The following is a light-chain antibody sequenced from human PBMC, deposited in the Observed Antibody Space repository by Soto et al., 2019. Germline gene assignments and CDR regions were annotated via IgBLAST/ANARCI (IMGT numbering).Light chain of an antibody. CDR1: QSVGTN. Sequence: VMTQSPATLSVSPGDRATLSFRASQSVGTNLAWYQQKPVQAPRLLIYDASARATGIPARFSGSGSGTEFTLTISSLQSEDLALYYCQQYINWPRTFGQGTKVDIK. V-gene: IGKV3-15*01. CDR2: DAS. J-gene: IGKJ1*01. CDR3: QQYINWPRT.